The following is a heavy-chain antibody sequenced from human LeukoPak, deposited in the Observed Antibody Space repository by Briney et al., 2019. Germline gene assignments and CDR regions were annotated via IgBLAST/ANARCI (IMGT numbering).Heavy chain of an antibody. Sequence: GGSLRLSCAASGFIFSNFDMSWVRQAPGKGLEWVSVISDSGGNTYYADSVKGRFTISRDNAKNSLYLQMNSLRAEDTAIYYCTRVGYIDEGIDYWGQGTLVTVSS. CDR1: GFIFSNFD. CDR3: TRVGYIDEGIDY. J-gene: IGHJ4*02. D-gene: IGHD5-24*01. CDR2: ISDSGGNT. V-gene: IGHV3-23*01.